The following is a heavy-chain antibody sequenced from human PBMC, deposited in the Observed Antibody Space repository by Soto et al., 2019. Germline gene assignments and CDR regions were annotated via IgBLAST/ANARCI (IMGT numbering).Heavy chain of an antibody. V-gene: IGHV3-23*01. CDR3: AKDAISRAGIWLMDS. D-gene: IGHD3-16*01. CDR1: GFTFRNYA. Sequence: GVTLRLSCAASGFTFRNYAMTWARQAPGKGLEWVSSLLRSGSSAYYADSVRGRFTISSDTSANSLYLPMYDLRAEVPAIYSSAKDAISRAGIWLMDSWCQGTVV. J-gene: IGHJ5*02. CDR2: LLRSGSSA.